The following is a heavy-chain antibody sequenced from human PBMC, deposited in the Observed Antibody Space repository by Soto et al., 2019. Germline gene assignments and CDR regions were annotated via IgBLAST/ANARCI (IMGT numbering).Heavy chain of an antibody. V-gene: IGHV3-30*18. D-gene: IGHD1-1*01. J-gene: IGHJ4*02. CDR2: ISYDGSNK. CDR3: AKDLEMAPNWSY. CDR1: GFTFSSYG. Sequence: QVQLVESGGGVVQPGRSLRLSCAASGFTFSSYGMHWVRQAPGKGLEWVAVISYDGSNKYYADSVKGRFTISRDNSKNTLYLQMNSLRAEDTAVYYCAKDLEMAPNWSYWGQGTLVTVSS.